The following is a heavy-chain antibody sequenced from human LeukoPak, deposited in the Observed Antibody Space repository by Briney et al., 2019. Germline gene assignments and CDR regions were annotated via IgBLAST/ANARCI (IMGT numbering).Heavy chain of an antibody. D-gene: IGHD5-24*01. CDR1: GYSISSGYY. J-gene: IGHJ3*02. Sequence: SETLSLTCTVSGYSISSGYYWGWIRQAPGKGLEWIGNIYHSGSTYNNPSLKSRVTISVDTSKNQFSLKLSSVTAADTAVYYCARARWLQGQKDAFDIWGQGTMVTVSS. V-gene: IGHV4-38-2*02. CDR3: ARARWLQGQKDAFDI. CDR2: IYHSGST.